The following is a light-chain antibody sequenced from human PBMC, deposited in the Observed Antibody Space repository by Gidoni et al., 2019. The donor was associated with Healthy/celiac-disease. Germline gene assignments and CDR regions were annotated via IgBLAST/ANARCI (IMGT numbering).Light chain of an antibody. CDR1: QSVSSSY. V-gene: IGKV3-20*01. J-gene: IGKJ4*01. Sequence: EIVLTQSPGTLSLSPGERATLSCRASQSVSSSYLAWYQQKPGQAPRLLIYGASSRATCIPDRFSGSGSGTDFTLTISRLEPEDFAVYYCQQYGSSPPVTFGGGTKEEIK. CDR3: QQYGSSPPVT. CDR2: GAS.